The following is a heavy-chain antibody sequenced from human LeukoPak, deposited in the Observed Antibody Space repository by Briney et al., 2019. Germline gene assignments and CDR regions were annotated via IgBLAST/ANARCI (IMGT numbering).Heavy chain of an antibody. D-gene: IGHD6-19*01. CDR3: ARDQPAGAVAVDY. CDR1: GGSFSGYY. J-gene: IGHJ4*02. Sequence: SETLSLTCAVYGGSFSGYYWSWIRQPPGKGLEWIGEINHSGSTNYNPSLKSRVTISVDTSKNQFSLKLSSVTAADTAVYYCARDQPAGAVAVDYWGQGTLVTVSS. V-gene: IGHV4-34*01. CDR2: INHSGST.